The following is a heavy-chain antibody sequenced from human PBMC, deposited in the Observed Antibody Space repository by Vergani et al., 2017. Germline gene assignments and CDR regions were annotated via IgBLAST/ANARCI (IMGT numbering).Heavy chain of an antibody. V-gene: IGHV3-30*18. CDR1: GFTFSSYA. CDR3: AKAHGAEGAIDY. Sequence: VQLLESGGGLVQPGGSLRLSCAASGFTFSSYAMSWVRQAPGKGLEWVAVISYDGSNKYYADSVKGRFTISRDNSKNTLYLQMNSLRAEDTAVYYCAKAHGAEGAIDYWGQGTLVTVSS. D-gene: IGHD4-17*01. CDR2: ISYDGSNK. J-gene: IGHJ4*02.